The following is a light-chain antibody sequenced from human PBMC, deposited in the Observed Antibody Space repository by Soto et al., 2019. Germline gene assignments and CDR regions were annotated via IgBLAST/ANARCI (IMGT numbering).Light chain of an antibody. J-gene: IGKJ1*01. CDR2: DAS. CDR3: QQYRSWPRT. V-gene: IGKV3-11*01. CDR1: QNIANY. Sequence: DIVLTQSPATLSLSRGERATLSCRASQNIANYVAWYQQRPGQAPRLLIYDASTRPTGIPARFSGRGSGTEFTLTISNVRPEDFAVYYCQQYRSWPRTFGQGTKVDI.